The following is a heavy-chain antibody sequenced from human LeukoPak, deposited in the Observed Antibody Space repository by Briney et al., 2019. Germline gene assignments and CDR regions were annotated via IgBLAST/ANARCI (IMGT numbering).Heavy chain of an antibody. CDR2: INHSGST. CDR1: GGSFSGYY. J-gene: IGHJ4*02. CDR3: ARGLYYFDY. Sequence: PSETLPLTCAVYGGSFSGYYWSWIRQPPGKGLEWIGEINHSGSTNYNPSLKSRVTISVDTSKSQFSLKLSSVTAADTAVYYCARGLYYFDYWGQGTLVTVSS. V-gene: IGHV4-34*01.